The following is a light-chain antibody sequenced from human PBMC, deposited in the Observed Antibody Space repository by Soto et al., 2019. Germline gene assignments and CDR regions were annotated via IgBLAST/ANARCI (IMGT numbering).Light chain of an antibody. Sequence: DIQMTQSPSSVSASLGDRGTITCRASQGLRNWLAWYQQKPGKAPKLLIHSASILQSGVPSTFSGSGSGTDFTLTISRLQPEDFATYFCQQANSFPYTFGQGTKLEI. J-gene: IGKJ2*01. CDR3: QQANSFPYT. CDR1: QGLRNW. V-gene: IGKV1-12*01. CDR2: SAS.